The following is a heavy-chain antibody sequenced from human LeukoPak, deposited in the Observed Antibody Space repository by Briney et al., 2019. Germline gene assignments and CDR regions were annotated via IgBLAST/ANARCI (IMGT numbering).Heavy chain of an antibody. J-gene: IGHJ4*02. V-gene: IGHV3-15*01. D-gene: IGHD2/OR15-2a*01. Sequence: GGSLRLSCTASGFTFSSYAMSWVRQAPGKGLEWVGRIKSKTDGGTTDYAAPVKGRFTISRDDSKNTLYLQMNSLKTEDTAVYYCTTELFRFVDYWGQGTLVTVSS. CDR3: TTELFRFVDY. CDR2: IKSKTDGGTT. CDR1: GFTFSSYA.